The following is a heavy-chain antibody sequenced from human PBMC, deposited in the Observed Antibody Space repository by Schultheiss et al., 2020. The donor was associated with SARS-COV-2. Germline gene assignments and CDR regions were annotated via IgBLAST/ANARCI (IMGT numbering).Heavy chain of an antibody. CDR1: GGSFSGYY. D-gene: IGHD6-13*01. CDR2: IYTSGST. V-gene: IGHV4-59*10. J-gene: IGHJ4*02. CDR3: AREGWQQLVDY. Sequence: SETLSLTCAVYGGSFSGYYWSWIRQPPGKGLEWIGRIYTSGSTNYNPSLKSRVTMSVDTSKNQFSLKLSSVTAADTAVYYCAREGWQQLVDYWGQGTLVTVSS.